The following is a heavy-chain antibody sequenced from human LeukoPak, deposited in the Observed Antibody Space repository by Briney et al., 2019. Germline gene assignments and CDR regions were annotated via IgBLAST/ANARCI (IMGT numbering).Heavy chain of an antibody. CDR1: GGSISSYY. D-gene: IGHD3-3*01. CDR3: AARHGTYYDFWSGWGSSYYYYGMDV. Sequence: NTSETLSLTCTVSGGSISSYYWSWIRQPPGKGLEWIGYIYYSGSTNYNPSLKSRVTISVDTSKNQFSLKLSSVTAADTAVYYCAARHGTYYDFWSGWGSSYYYYGMDVWGQGTTVTVSS. V-gene: IGHV4-59*08. CDR2: IYYSGST. J-gene: IGHJ6*02.